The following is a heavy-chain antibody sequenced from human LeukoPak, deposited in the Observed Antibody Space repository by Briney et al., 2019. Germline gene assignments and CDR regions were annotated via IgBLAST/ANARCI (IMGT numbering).Heavy chain of an antibody. J-gene: IGHJ6*04. CDR2: ISAYNGNT. CDR3: ARDYYGSGSYPNYYYYGMDV. D-gene: IGHD3-10*01. V-gene: IGHV1-18*04. Sequence: ASVKVSCKASGYTFTSYGTSWVRQAPGQGLEWMGWISAYNGNTNYAQKLQGRVTMTTDTSTSTAYMELRSLRSDDTAVYYCARDYYGSGSYPNYYYYGMDVWGKGTTVTVSS. CDR1: GYTFTSYG.